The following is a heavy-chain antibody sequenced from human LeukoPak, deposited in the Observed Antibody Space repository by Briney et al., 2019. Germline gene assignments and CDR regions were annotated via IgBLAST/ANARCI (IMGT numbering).Heavy chain of an antibody. V-gene: IGHV3-66*01. CDR1: GFTVSSNY. D-gene: IGHD3-10*01. CDR2: IYSGGST. Sequence: GGSLRLSCAASGFTVSSNYMSWVRQAPGKGLEWVSVIYSGGSTYYADSVKGRFTISRDNAKNSLYLQMNSLRAEDTAVYYCATEGIYYGSGSYYTQPFDYWGQGTLVTVSS. CDR3: ATEGIYYGSGSYYTQPFDY. J-gene: IGHJ4*02.